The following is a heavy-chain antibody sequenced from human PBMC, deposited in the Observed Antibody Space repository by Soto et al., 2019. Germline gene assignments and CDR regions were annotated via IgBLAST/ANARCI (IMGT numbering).Heavy chain of an antibody. CDR2: INAGSGNA. D-gene: IGHD3-10*01. CDR1: GYSFQTYS. Sequence: QVQLVQSGAEVKKPGASVKVSCKASGYSFQTYSIHWVRQAPGQSLEWMGSINAGSGNAKYSPKFQDRVTITRDTSATTAYMELSSLRSEDTAVYFCARNRLLWFEEFDPWGQGTLVTVSS. V-gene: IGHV1-3*01. CDR3: ARNRLLWFEEFDP. J-gene: IGHJ5*02.